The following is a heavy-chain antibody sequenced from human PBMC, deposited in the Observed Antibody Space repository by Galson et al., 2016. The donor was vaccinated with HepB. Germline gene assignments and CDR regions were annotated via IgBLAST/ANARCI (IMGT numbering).Heavy chain of an antibody. CDR1: GYTFITYY. CDR3: ARVHSQFCSRLTCPIDTGDY. Sequence: SVKVSCKASGYTFITYYMHWVRQAPGQGLEWMGVINPSDGRTTYAQQFQDRVTMTRDTFSTTVSMELSSLRSEDTAMYFCARVHSQFCSRLTCPIDTGDYWGQGTLLTVTS. V-gene: IGHV1-46*01. CDR2: INPSDGRT. D-gene: IGHD2-15*01. J-gene: IGHJ4*02.